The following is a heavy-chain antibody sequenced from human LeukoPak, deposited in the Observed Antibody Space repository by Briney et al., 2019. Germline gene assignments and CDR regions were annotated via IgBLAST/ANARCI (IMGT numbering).Heavy chain of an antibody. J-gene: IGHJ4*02. Sequence: PSETLSLTCAVSGGSISSGGYSWSWIRQPPGKGLEWIGYIYHSGSTYYNPSLKSRVTISVDTSKNQFSLKLSSVTAADTAVYYCARHGDRRYFDYWGQGTLVTVSS. D-gene: IGHD2-21*02. CDR2: IYHSGST. CDR3: ARHGDRRYFDY. CDR1: GGSISSGGYS. V-gene: IGHV4-30-2*01.